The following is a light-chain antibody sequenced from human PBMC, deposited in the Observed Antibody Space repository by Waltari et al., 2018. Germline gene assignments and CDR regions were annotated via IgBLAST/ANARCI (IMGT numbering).Light chain of an antibody. CDR2: EVS. J-gene: IGLJ1*01. V-gene: IGLV2-14*01. CDR1: DSDVGAYDF. CDR3: SSYTTSSAPGV. Sequence: QSALTQPASVSGSPGPSITISCSGTDSDVGAYDFVSWYQQHPGKAPHLIIYEVSNRPSGISNRFSASKSGNPASLTISGLQAEDEADYYCSSYTTSSAPGVFGTGTRVTVL.